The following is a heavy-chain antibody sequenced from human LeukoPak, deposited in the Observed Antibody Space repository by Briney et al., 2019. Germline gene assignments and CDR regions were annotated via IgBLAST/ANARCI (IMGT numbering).Heavy chain of an antibody. Sequence: SGPTLVKPTQTLTLTCTFSGFPLSTSGVGVGWIRQPPGKALEWLAVIFWNNGKFYSPSLKNRLTITKETSKNQVVLTMTNMDAVDTATYFCAHMRYCTDGTCLFFQHWGQGTLVTVSS. V-gene: IGHV2-5*01. D-gene: IGHD2-8*01. CDR3: AHMRYCTDGTCLFFQH. J-gene: IGHJ1*01. CDR1: GFPLSTSGVG. CDR2: IFWNNGK.